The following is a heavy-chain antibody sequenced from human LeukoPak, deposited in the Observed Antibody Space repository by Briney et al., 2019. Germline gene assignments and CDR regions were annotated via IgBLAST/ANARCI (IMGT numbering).Heavy chain of an antibody. CDR2: ISYDGSNK. CDR3: ARGSTVTNFDY. D-gene: IGHD4-17*01. V-gene: IGHV3-30-3*01. Sequence: TGGSLRLSCAASGFTFSSYAMHWVRQAPGKGLEWVAVISYDGSNKYYADSVKGRFTISRDNAKNSLYLQMNSLRAEDTAVYYCARGSTVTNFDYWGQGTLVTVSS. CDR1: GFTFSSYA. J-gene: IGHJ4*02.